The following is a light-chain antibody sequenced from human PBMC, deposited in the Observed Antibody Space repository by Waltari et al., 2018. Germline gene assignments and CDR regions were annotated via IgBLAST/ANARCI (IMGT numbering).Light chain of an antibody. J-gene: IGLJ1*01. V-gene: IGLV1-44*01. Sequence: QSVPTQPPSAYGTPGQRVNISGSGSSHKSGSNTVKWYQQLPGTAPQLLIYSNNQRPSGVPDRFSGSKSGTSASLAISGLQSEDEADYYCAAWDDSLNGRFVFGTGTKVTVL. CDR3: AAWDDSLNGRFV. CDR1: SHKSGSNT. CDR2: SNN.